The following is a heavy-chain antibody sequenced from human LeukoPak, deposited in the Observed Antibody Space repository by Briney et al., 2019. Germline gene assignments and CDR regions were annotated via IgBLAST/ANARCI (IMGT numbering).Heavy chain of an antibody. CDR2: VYYSGST. Sequence: PSETLSLTCTVSGGSIRSYYWSWIRQPPGKGLEWIGYVYYSGSTNYNPSLKSRVTISVDTSKNQFSLKLSSVTAADTAVYYCARENLVTMVRGVVDLWGRGTLVSVSS. J-gene: IGHJ2*01. V-gene: IGHV4-59*12. D-gene: IGHD3-10*01. CDR1: GGSIRSYY. CDR3: ARENLVTMVRGVVDL.